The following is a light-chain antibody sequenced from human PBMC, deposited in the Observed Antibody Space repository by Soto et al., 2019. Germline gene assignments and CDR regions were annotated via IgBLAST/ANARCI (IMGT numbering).Light chain of an antibody. V-gene: IGLV1-40*01. CDR2: GNS. J-gene: IGLJ3*02. CDR1: SSNIGAGYD. CDR3: QSYDSSLSGHWV. Sequence: QSVLTQPPSVSGAPWQRVTISCTGSSSNIGAGYDVHWYQQLPGTAPKLLIYGNSNRPSGVPDRFSGSKSGTSASLAITGLQAEDEADYYCQSYDSSLSGHWVFGGGTKLTVL.